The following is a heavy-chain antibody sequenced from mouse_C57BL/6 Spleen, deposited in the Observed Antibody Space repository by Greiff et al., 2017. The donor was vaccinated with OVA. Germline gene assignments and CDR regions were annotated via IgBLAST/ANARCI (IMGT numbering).Heavy chain of an antibody. D-gene: IGHD2-12*01. CDR2: IDPETGGT. CDR3: TKGGYYSPYAMDY. J-gene: IGHJ4*01. V-gene: IGHV1-15*01. Sequence: VQLQQSGAELVRPGASVTLSCKASGYTFTDYEMHWVKQTPVHGLEWIGAIDPETGGTAYNQKFKGKAILTADKSSSTAYMELRSLTSEDSAVYYCTKGGYYSPYAMDYWGQGTSVTVSS. CDR1: GYTFTDYE.